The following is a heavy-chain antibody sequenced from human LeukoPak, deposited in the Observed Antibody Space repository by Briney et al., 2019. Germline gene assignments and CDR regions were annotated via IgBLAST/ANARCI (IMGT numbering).Heavy chain of an antibody. CDR2: IKRKADGGTT. D-gene: IGHD3-22*01. J-gene: IGHJ4*02. CDR1: GFTFTNAC. V-gene: IGHV3-15*01. CDR3: TASYYYDSTGYYYGGIDY. Sequence: GGSLRLSCAAAGFTFTNACMSWVRQAPGKGLEWVGRIKRKADGGTTDYAAPVKGRFTISRDDSKNTLYLQMSSLKTEDTAVYYCTASYYYDSTGYYYGGIDYWGQGTLVTVSS.